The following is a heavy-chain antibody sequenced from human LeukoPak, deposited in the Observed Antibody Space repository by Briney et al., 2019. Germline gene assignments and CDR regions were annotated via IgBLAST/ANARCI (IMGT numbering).Heavy chain of an antibody. CDR1: GFTVSSNY. CDR2: IYSGGST. Sequence: GGSLRLSCAASGFTVSSNYMSWVRQAPGKGLEWVSVIYSGGSTCYADSVKGRFTISRDNSKNTLYLQMNSLRAEDTAVYYCARLSDSSGYLGDFDYWGQGTLVTVSS. V-gene: IGHV3-53*01. J-gene: IGHJ4*02. CDR3: ARLSDSSGYLGDFDY. D-gene: IGHD3-22*01.